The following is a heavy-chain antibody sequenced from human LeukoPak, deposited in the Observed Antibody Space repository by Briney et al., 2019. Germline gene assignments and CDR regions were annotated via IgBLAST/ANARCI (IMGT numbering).Heavy chain of an antibody. J-gene: IGHJ3*02. CDR2: IKEDGSEK. V-gene: IGHV3-7*01. CDR1: GFTFNTYW. CDR3: ARDPYDSSAYGAFDI. D-gene: IGHD3-22*01. Sequence: GGSLRLSCAASGFTFNTYWMSWVRQAPGKGLEWVANIKEDGSEKYYVDSLKGRFTISRDNAENSLYLHMNSLRADDTAVYYCARDPYDSSAYGAFDIWGQGTMVTVSS.